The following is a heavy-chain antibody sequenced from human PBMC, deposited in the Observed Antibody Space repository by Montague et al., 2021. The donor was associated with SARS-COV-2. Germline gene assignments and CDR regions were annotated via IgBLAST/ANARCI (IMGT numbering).Heavy chain of an antibody. D-gene: IGHD3-22*01. CDR3: ARDGKIVMVIIGYLDY. CDR2: ISYDGSSK. J-gene: IGHJ4*02. Sequence: SLRLSCAASGFTFSRYAMHLIRQAPVKGLEWVAVISYDGSSKHYSDSVKGRFTISRDNSKNTLYLQMNSLRAEDTAVYYCARDGKIVMVIIGYLDYWGQGTLVTVSS. V-gene: IGHV3-30-3*01. CDR1: GFTFSRYA.